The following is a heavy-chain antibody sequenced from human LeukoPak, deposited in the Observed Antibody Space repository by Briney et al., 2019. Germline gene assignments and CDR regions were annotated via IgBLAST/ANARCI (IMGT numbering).Heavy chain of an antibody. Sequence: SETLSLTCTVSGGSISSSRSYWGWIRQPPGKGLEWIGYIYYSGSTNYNPSLKSRVTISVDTSKNQFSLKLSSVTAADTAVYYCARDSRGPGWFDPWGQGTLVTVSS. V-gene: IGHV4-61*01. J-gene: IGHJ5*02. D-gene: IGHD6-25*01. CDR3: ARDSRGPGWFDP. CDR1: GGSISSSRSY. CDR2: IYYSGST.